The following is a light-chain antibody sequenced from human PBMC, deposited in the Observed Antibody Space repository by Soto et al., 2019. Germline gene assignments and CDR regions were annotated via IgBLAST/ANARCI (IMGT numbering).Light chain of an antibody. CDR3: MQPLQSWA. CDR1: QSLLHSNGYNY. J-gene: IGKJ1*01. CDR2: LGS. Sequence: DIVITQPPLSLPITPGVPSSISCSSIQSLLHSNGYNYLDWYLQKPGQSPQLLIYLGSNRASGVPDRFSGSGSGTDFTLKISRVEAEDVGVYYCMQPLQSWAFGQGTKVDIK. V-gene: IGKV2-28*01.